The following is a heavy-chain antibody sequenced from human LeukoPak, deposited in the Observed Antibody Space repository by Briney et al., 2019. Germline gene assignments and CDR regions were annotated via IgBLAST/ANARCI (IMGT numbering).Heavy chain of an antibody. CDR2: IRHDGSNI. V-gene: IGHV3-7*04. CDR1: GFDIRHYY. CDR3: ARDGSGRDFSLDY. J-gene: IGHJ4*02. D-gene: IGHD3-10*01. Sequence: PGGSLRLSCVASGFDIRHYYMSWVRQAPGKGLEWVADIRHDGSNIYNVDSVRGRFTISRDNAKNSLFLQMNSLEDEDTAVYYCARDGSGRDFSLDYWGQGTLVTVSS.